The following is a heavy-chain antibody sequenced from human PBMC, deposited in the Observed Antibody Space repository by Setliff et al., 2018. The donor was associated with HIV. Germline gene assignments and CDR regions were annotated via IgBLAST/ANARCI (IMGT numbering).Heavy chain of an antibody. CDR3: ASGSGYCRSGSCYVGVHKNPDKYYSDY. Sequence: SVKVSCKAYGYIIVDYDINWVRQAPGQGLEWMGGSVPLFGTVKYPQKFQGRVTITTDELMTTAYMELSSLRSEDSGVYYCASGSGYCRSGSCYVGVHKNPDKYYSDYWGQGTLVTVSS. CDR1: GYIIVDYD. D-gene: IGHD3-22*01. CDR2: SVPLFGTV. J-gene: IGHJ4*02. V-gene: IGHV1-69*05.